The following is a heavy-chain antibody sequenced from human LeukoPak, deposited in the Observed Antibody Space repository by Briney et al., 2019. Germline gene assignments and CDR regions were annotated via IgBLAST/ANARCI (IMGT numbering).Heavy chain of an antibody. D-gene: IGHD2-2*02. V-gene: IGHV3-11*01. CDR3: ARGCGSSTSCYTEIDY. J-gene: IGHJ4*02. CDR1: GFTFSDYY. Sequence: GGSLRLSCAAPGFTFSDYYMSWIRQAPGKGLEWVSYISSSGSTIYYADSVKGRFTISRDNAKNSLYLQMNSLRAEDTAVYYCARGCGSSTSCYTEIDYWGQGTLVTVSS. CDR2: ISSSGSTI.